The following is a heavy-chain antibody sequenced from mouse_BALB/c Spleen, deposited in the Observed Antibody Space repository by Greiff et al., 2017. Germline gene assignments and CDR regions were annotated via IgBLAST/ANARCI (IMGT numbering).Heavy chain of an antibody. CDR3: ARDCDRGFAY. Sequence: QVHVKQSGAELVRPGTSVKVSCKASGYAFTNYLIEWVKQRPGQGLEWIGVINPGSGGTNYNEKFKGKATLTADKSSSTAYMQLSSLTSDDSAVYFCARDCDRGFAYWGQGTLVTVSA. CDR1: GYAFTNYL. CDR2: INPGSGGT. V-gene: IGHV1-54*01. D-gene: IGHD3-2*01. J-gene: IGHJ3*01.